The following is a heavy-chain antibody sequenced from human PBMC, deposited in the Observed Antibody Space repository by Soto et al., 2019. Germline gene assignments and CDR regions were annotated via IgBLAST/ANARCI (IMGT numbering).Heavy chain of an antibody. D-gene: IGHD3-22*01. J-gene: IGHJ4*02. CDR1: GGSISSGDYY. CDR2: IYYSGST. CDR3: ARGVEEVITLFDY. V-gene: IGHV4-30-4*01. Sequence: SETLSLTCTVSGGSISSGDYYWSWIRQPPGKGLEWIGYIYYSGSTYYNPSLKSRVTISVDTPKNQFSLKLSSVTAADTAVYYCARGVEEVITLFDYWGQGTLVTVSS.